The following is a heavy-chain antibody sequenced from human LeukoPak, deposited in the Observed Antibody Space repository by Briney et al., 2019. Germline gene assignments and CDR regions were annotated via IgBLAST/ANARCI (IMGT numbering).Heavy chain of an antibody. CDR1: GGTFSSYA. CDR3: ARGVPMTTVVIRSGWFDP. V-gene: IGHV1-69*05. J-gene: IGHJ5*02. Sequence: ASVKVSCKASGGTFSSYAISWVRQAPGQGLEWMGGIIPIFGTANYAQKFQGRVTITTDESTSTAYMELSSLRSEDTAVYYCARGVPMTTVVIRSGWFDPWGQGTLVTVSS. CDR2: IIPIFGTA. D-gene: IGHD4-23*01.